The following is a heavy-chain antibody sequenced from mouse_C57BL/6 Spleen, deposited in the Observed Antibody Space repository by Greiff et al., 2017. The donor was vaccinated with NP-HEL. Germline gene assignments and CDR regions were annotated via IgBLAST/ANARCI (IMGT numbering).Heavy chain of an antibody. V-gene: IGHV5-16*01. D-gene: IGHD1-1*01. J-gene: IGHJ4*01. Sequence: EVHLVESEGGLVQPGSSMKLSCIASGFTFSDYYMAWVRQVPEKGLEWVANINYDGSSTYYLDSLKSRFIISRDNAKNILYLQMSSLKSEDTATYYCARITTVWNAMDYWGQGTSVTVSS. CDR1: GFTFSDYY. CDR2: INYDGSST. CDR3: ARITTVWNAMDY.